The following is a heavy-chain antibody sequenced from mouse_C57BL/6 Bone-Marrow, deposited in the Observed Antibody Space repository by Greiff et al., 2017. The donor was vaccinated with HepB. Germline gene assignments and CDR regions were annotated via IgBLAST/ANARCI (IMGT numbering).Heavy chain of an antibody. V-gene: IGHV5-4*03. CDR2: ISDGGSYT. Sequence: VKLVESGGGLVKPGGSLKLSCAASGFTFSSYAMSWVRQTPEKRLEWVATISDGGSYTYYPDNVKGRFTISRDNAKNNLYLQMSHLKSEDTAMYYFARIYYGNYDFDYWGQGTTLTVSS. D-gene: IGHD2-1*01. CDR1: GFTFSSYA. J-gene: IGHJ2*01. CDR3: ARIYYGNYDFDY.